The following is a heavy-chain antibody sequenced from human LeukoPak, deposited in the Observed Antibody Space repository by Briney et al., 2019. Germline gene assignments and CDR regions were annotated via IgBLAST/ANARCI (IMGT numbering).Heavy chain of an antibody. D-gene: IGHD3-3*01. V-gene: IGHV1-18*01. CDR1: GYTFTSYG. J-gene: IGHJ6*02. Sequence: GASVKVSCKASGYTFTSYGISWVRQAPGQGLEWMGWISAYNGNTNYAQKLQGRVTMTTDTSTSTAYMELRSLRSDDTAVYYCARYDFWSGYYDPDYDMDVWGQGTTVTVSS. CDR2: ISAYNGNT. CDR3: ARYDFWSGYYDPDYDMDV.